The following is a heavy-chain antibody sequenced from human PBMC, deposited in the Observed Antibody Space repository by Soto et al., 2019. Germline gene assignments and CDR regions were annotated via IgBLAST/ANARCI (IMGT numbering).Heavy chain of an antibody. Sequence: VQLVESGGGVVQPGRSLRLSCAASGFTFSSYAMHWVRQAPGKGLEWVAVISYDGSNKYYADSVKGRFTISRDNSKNTLYLQMNSLRAEDTAVYYCARQVTVGYFDYWGQGTLVTVSS. V-gene: IGHV3-30-3*01. CDR3: ARQVTVGYFDY. CDR2: ISYDGSNK. J-gene: IGHJ4*02. D-gene: IGHD1-26*01. CDR1: GFTFSSYA.